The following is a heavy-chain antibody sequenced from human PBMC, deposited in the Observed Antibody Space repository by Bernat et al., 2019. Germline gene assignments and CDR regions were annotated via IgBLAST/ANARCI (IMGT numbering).Heavy chain of an antibody. CDR3: ARGKIGAAEYYYYYGMDV. CDR1: GYTFTGYY. V-gene: IGHV1-2*04. Sequence: QVQLVQSGAEVKKPGASVKVSCKASGYTFTGYYMHWVRQATGQGLEWMGWINPNSGGTNYAQKFQGWVTMTRDTSISTAYMELSRLRSDDTAVYYCARGKIGAAEYYYYYGMDVWGQGTTVTVSS. D-gene: IGHD6-13*01. J-gene: IGHJ6*02. CDR2: INPNSGGT.